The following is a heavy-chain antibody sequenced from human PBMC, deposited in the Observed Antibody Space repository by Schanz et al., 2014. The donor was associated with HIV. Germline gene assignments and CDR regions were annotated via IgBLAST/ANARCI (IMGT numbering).Heavy chain of an antibody. CDR1: GGSFNGYY. V-gene: IGHV4-34*02. CDR2: INHSEST. D-gene: IGHD6-13*01. CDR3: ARDSAMDYFDY. J-gene: IGHJ4*02. Sequence: VKLQQWGTGRLKPSETLSLTCAVYGGSFNGYYWTWIRQPPGKGLEWIGEINHSESTNYNPSLKSRVTISVDTSKNQFSLKLSSVTGADTAVYYCARDSAMDYFDYWGQGTLVTVSS.